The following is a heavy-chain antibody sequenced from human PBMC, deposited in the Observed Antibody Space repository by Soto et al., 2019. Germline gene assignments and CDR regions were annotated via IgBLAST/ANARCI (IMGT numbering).Heavy chain of an antibody. CDR3: ARYASFGGYPPYPDDY. CDR2: ISGSGGST. V-gene: IGHV3-23*01. D-gene: IGHD3-22*01. Sequence: EVQLLESGGGLVQPGGSLRLSCAASGFTFSSYAMSWVRQAPGKGLEWVSAISGSGGSTYYADSVKGRFTISRDNSKNTLYLQMNSLRAEDTAVYYCARYASFGGYPPYPDDYWGQGTLVTVSS. J-gene: IGHJ4*02. CDR1: GFTFSSYA.